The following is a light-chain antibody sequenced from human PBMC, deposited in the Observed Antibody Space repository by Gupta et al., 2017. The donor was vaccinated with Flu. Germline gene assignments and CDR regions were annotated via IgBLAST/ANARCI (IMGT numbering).Light chain of an antibody. J-gene: IGLJ2*01. CDR2: EVS. CDR3: CSYAGSSLVV. V-gene: IGLV2-23*02. CDR1: SSDVGSYNL. Sequence: SSDVGSYNLVSWYQQHPGKAPKLMIYEVSKRPSGVSNRFSGSKSGNTASLTISGLQAEDEADYYCCSYAGSSLVVFGGGTKLTVL.